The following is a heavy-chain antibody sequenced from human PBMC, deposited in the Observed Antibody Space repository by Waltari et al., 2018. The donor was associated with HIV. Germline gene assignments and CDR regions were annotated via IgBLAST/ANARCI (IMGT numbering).Heavy chain of an antibody. V-gene: IGHV4-4*02. CDR1: GDSINSDNW. CDR2: IFHSGTT. CDR3: ARHPPTTTVVSPNTFDI. D-gene: IGHD4-17*01. Sequence: QVQLQESGPGLVKPSGTLSPTCAVPGDSINSDNWWSWVRQPTGKGLQWIGDIFHSGTTNYNPSLKSRVAISVDKSKNQFSLKLTSVTAADTAVYHCARHPPTTTVVSPNTFDIWSQGTMVTVSS. J-gene: IGHJ3*02.